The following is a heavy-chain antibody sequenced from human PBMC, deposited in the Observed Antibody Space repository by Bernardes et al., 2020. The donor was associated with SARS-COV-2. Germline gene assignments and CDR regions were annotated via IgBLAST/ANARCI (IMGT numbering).Heavy chain of an antibody. CDR2: IWYDGSNK. J-gene: IGHJ4*02. Sequence: GGSLRLSCAASGFTFSSYGMHWVRQAPGKGLEWVAVIWYDGSNKYYADSVKGRFTISRDNSKNTLYLQMNSLRAEDTAVYYCARDPTYYDILTGYYKGAFDYWGQGTLVTVSS. V-gene: IGHV3-33*01. CDR3: ARDPTYYDILTGYYKGAFDY. CDR1: GFTFSSYG. D-gene: IGHD3-9*01.